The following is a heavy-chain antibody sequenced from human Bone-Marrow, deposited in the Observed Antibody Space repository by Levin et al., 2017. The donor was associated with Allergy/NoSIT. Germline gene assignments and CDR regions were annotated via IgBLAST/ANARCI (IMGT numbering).Heavy chain of an antibody. V-gene: IGHV3-48*04. D-gene: IGHD3-22*01. CDR2: ISSSSSTI. J-gene: IGHJ4*02. CDR1: GFTFSSYS. Sequence: GASVKVSCAASGFTFSSYSMNWVRQAPGKGLEWVSYISSSSSTIYYADSVKGRFTISRDNAKNSLYLQMNSLRAEDTAVYYCAREIFEVGYYDSSGYYGELAYWGQGTLVTVSS. CDR3: AREIFEVGYYDSSGYYGELAY.